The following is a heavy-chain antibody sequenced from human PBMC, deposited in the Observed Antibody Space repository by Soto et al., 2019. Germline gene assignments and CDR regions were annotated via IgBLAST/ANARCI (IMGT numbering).Heavy chain of an antibody. D-gene: IGHD2-21*01. CDR2: VSGSGDST. Sequence: GGSLRLSCAASGFSFNNYAMGWVRQVPGKGLEWVSSVSGSGDSTYYADSVRGRFTISIDNSQNTLFLRLNNLGVEDTAIYSCTKGFHTTWHIDNWGQGTPVTVSS. V-gene: IGHV3-23*01. J-gene: IGHJ4*02. CDR3: TKGFHTTWHIDN. CDR1: GFSFNNYA.